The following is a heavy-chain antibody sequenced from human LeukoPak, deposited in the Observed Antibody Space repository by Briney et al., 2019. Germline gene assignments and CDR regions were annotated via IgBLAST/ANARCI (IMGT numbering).Heavy chain of an antibody. J-gene: IGHJ4*02. Sequence: GGSLRLSCAASGFSFSGHWMHWARQLPGKGLVWVSRISPTGSTTSYADSVRGRFTVSRDNAKNTLYLQVNNLRAEDTAVYYCARGPSSNWSGLDFWGQGTLLTVSS. CDR2: ISPTGSTT. CDR3: ARGPSSNWSGLDF. D-gene: IGHD6-13*01. CDR1: GFSFSGHW. V-gene: IGHV3-74*01.